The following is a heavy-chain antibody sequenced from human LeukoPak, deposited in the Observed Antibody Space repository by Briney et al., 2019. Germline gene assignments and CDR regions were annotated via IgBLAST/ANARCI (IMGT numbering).Heavy chain of an antibody. CDR1: GFTFSSYA. D-gene: IGHD1-14*01. CDR3: ARGPDVDYYMDV. CDR2: ISYDGSNK. V-gene: IGHV3-30*04. Sequence: GGSLRLSCAASGFTFSSYAMHWVRQAPGKGLEWVAVISYDGSNKYYADSVKGRFTISRGNSKNTLYLQMNSLRAEDTAVYYCARGPDVDYYMDVWGKGTTVTVSS. J-gene: IGHJ6*03.